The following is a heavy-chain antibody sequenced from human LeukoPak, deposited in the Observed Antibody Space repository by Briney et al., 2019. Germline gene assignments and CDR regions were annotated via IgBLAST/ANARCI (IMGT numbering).Heavy chain of an antibody. J-gene: IGHJ4*02. CDR2: IMPIFGTA. D-gene: IGHD2-15*01. V-gene: IGHV1-69*01. CDR3: AREECSGGSCYFDY. Sequence: SVKVSCKASGGTFSSYAISWVRQAPGQGLEWMGGIMPIFGTANYAQKFQGRVTITSDESTSTAYMELSSLRSEDTAVYYCAREECSGGSCYFDYWGQGTLVTVSS. CDR1: GGTFSSYA.